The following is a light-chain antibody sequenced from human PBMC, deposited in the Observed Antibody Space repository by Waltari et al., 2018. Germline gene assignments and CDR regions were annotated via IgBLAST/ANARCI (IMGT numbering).Light chain of an antibody. CDR2: DVS. V-gene: IGLV2-14*03. J-gene: IGLJ3*02. CDR1: IRDVGRYNY. Sequence: QSALPQPPSVSGSPGQSITISCTGTIRDVGRYNYVTWYQDHPGQGPKVIIYDVSDRPSGVSARFSGSKSGNTASLTISGLQAEDEADYYCSSQSSNNVVLFGGGTKVTVL. CDR3: SSQSSNNVVL.